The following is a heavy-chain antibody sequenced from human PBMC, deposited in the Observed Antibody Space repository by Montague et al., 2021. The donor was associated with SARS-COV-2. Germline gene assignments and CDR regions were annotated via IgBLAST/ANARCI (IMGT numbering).Heavy chain of an antibody. D-gene: IGHD2-21*02. CDR3: ASLGSPAYCGGDCYLRDYGMDV. CDR1: GGSITSSAYY. Sequence: SETLSLTCTVSGGSITSSAYYWSWIRQSPGKGLEWIGTIYYSGNTYSNPSLKSRVTISMATSKSQVSLKINSVTAADTAVYFCASLGSPAYCGGDCYLRDYGMDVWGQGTRVTVSS. J-gene: IGHJ6*02. CDR2: IYYSGNT. V-gene: IGHV4-39*01.